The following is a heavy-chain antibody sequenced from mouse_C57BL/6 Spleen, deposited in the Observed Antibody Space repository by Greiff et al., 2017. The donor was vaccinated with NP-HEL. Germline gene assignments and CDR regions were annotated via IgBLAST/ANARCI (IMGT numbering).Heavy chain of an antibody. V-gene: IGHV1-82*01. J-gene: IGHJ2*01. CDR3: ARLTTVVGYFDY. CDR1: GYAFSSSW. D-gene: IGHD1-1*01. Sequence: VQLQQSGPELVKPGASVKISCKASGYAFSSSWMNWVKQRPGKGLEWIGRIYPGDGDTNYNGKFKGKATLTADKSSSTAYMQLSSLTSEDSAVYFCARLTTVVGYFDYWGQGTTLTVSS. CDR2: IYPGDGDT.